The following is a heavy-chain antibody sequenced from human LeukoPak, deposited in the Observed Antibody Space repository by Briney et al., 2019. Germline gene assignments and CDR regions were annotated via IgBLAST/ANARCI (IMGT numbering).Heavy chain of an antibody. CDR3: AKDMFFTLVRGVTFDY. J-gene: IGHJ4*02. CDR2: MNPNSGNT. Sequence: ASVKVSCKASGYTFTSYDINWVRQATGQGLEWTGWMNPNSGNTGYAQKFQGRVTMTRNTSISTAYMELSSLRSEDTAVYYCAKDMFFTLVRGVTFDYWGQGTLVTVSS. CDR1: GYTFTSYD. D-gene: IGHD3-10*01. V-gene: IGHV1-8*01.